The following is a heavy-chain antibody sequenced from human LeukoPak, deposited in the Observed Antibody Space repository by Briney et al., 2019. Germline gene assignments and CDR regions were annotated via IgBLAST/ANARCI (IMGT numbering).Heavy chain of an antibody. CDR1: GGSFSGYY. CDR3: ARFTFTSYYYYYYMDV. Sequence: SETLSLTCAVYGGSFSGYYWSWIRQPPGKGLEWIGEINHSGSTNYNPSLKSRVTISVDTSKNQFSLKLSSVTAADTAVYYCARFTFTSYYYYYYMDVWGKRTTVTVSS. V-gene: IGHV4-34*01. J-gene: IGHJ6*03. CDR2: INHSGST.